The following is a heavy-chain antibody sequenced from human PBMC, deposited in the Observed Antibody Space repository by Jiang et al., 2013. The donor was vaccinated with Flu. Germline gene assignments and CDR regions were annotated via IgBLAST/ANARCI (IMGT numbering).Heavy chain of an antibody. D-gene: IGHD2-21*02. J-gene: IGHJ6*02. CDR1: GDSVSSNSAA. CDR3: ARASIAYCGGDCYSYYYYGMDV. Sequence: SGDSVSSNSAAWNWIRQSPSRGLEWLGRTYYRSKWYNDYAVSVKSRITINPGTSKNQFSLQLNSVTPEDTAVYYCARASIAYCGGDCYSYYYYGMDVWGQGTTVTVSS. V-gene: IGHV6-1*01. CDR2: TYYRSKWYN.